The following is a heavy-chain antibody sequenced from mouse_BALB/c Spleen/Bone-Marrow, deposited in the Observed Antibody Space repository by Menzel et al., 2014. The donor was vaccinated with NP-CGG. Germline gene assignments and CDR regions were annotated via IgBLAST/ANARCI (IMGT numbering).Heavy chain of an antibody. Sequence: DVKLQESGPGLVKPSQSLSLTCSVTGYSITSGYYWNWIRQFPGKKLEWMGYISYDGSNDYNPSLKNRISITRDTSKNQFFLKLNSVTAEDAGTYYCARLRGYFAMDYWGQGTSVTVSS. D-gene: IGHD1-1*01. CDR2: ISYDGSN. J-gene: IGHJ4*01. CDR3: ARLRGYFAMDY. V-gene: IGHV3-6*02. CDR1: GYSITSGYY.